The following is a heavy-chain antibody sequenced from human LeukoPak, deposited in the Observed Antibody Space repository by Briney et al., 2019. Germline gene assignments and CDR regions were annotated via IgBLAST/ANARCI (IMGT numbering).Heavy chain of an antibody. Sequence: GGSLRLSCAASGFTFSDYYMSWIRQAPGKGLECVSYISSGTIIYYADSVQGRFTISRDNANNSVYLQLNSLRAEDTAVYYWARRRWITAPFDYWGQGTLVTVSS. CDR2: ISSGTII. CDR3: ARRRWITAPFDY. D-gene: IGHD3-16*01. V-gene: IGHV3-11*01. J-gene: IGHJ4*02. CDR1: GFTFSDYY.